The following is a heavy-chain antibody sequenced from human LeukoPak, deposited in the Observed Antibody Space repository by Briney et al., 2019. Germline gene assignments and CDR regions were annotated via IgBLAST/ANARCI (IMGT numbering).Heavy chain of an antibody. Sequence: PGGSLRLSCAASGFTFSDYYMSWVRQAPGKGLEWLSYITNSGNMRYYADSVKGRFTISRGNANDSLYLQMNSLRAEDTAVYYCVRKLGDYYFDHWGQGTLVTVSS. CDR1: GFTFSDYY. CDR3: VRKLGDYYFDH. V-gene: IGHV3-11*01. J-gene: IGHJ4*02. D-gene: IGHD7-27*01. CDR2: ITNSGNMR.